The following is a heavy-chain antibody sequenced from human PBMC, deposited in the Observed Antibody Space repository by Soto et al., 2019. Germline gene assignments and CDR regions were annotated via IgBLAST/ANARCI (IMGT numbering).Heavy chain of an antibody. Sequence: EVQLLESGGGLVQPGGSLRLSCAASGFTFSTYAMSWVRQAPGKGLEWVSAISGSGDTTYYANSVKGRFTISRDNSKNTLYLQMNSLRAEDTAVYYCAKGSYRTHDYWGQGTLVTVSS. J-gene: IGHJ4*02. CDR3: AKGSYRTHDY. D-gene: IGHD1-26*01. V-gene: IGHV3-23*01. CDR2: ISGSGDTT. CDR1: GFTFSTYA.